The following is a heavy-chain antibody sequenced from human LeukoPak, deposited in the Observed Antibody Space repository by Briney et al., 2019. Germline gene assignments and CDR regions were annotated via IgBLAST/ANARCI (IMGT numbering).Heavy chain of an antibody. J-gene: IGHJ4*02. Sequence: ASVKVPCKASGYTFTSYDINWVRQATGQGLEWMGWMNPNSGNTGYAQKFQGRVTMTRNTSISTAYMELSSLRSEDTAVYYCARGSAGAYYFDYWGQGTLVTVSS. CDR2: MNPNSGNT. CDR3: ARGSAGAYYFDY. V-gene: IGHV1-8*01. CDR1: GYTFTSYD. D-gene: IGHD3-10*01.